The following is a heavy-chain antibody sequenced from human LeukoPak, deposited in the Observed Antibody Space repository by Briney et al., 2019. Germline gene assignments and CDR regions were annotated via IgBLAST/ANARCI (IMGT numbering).Heavy chain of an antibody. J-gene: IGHJ6*02. CDR3: ARSHCSSTSCLYGMDV. Sequence: GGSLRLSCAASGFTFSSYAMSWVRQAPGKGLEWVSAISGSGGSTYYADSVKGRFTISRDNSKNTLYLQMNSLGAEDTAVYYCARSHCSSTSCLYGMDVWGQGTTVTVSS. D-gene: IGHD2-2*01. V-gene: IGHV3-23*01. CDR2: ISGSGGST. CDR1: GFTFSSYA.